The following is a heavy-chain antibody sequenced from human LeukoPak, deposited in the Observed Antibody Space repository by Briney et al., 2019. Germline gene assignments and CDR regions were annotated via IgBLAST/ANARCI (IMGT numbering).Heavy chain of an antibody. CDR3: ARGQGSSSWYYYYYGMGV. V-gene: IGHV1-8*01. CDR1: GYTFTSYD. J-gene: IGHJ6*02. CDR2: MNPNSGNT. D-gene: IGHD6-13*01. Sequence: WASVKVSCKASGYTFTSYDINWVRQATGQGLEWMGWMNPNSGNTGYAQKFQGRVTMTRNTSISTAYMELSSLRSEDTAVYYCARGQGSSSWYYYYYGMGVWGQGTTVTVSS.